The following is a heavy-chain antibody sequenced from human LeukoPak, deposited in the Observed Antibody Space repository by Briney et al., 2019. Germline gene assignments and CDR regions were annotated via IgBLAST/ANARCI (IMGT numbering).Heavy chain of an antibody. V-gene: IGHV3-23*01. J-gene: IGHJ4*02. D-gene: IGHD2-21*01. CDR1: GFTFSSYA. CDR3: AKDWEAYCGGDCYSAFDS. CDR2: ISGSGGST. Sequence: GGSLRLSCAASGFTFSSYAMSWVRQAPGKGLEWVSAISGSGGSTYYADSVKGRFTISRDNSKNTLYLQMNSLRAEDTAVYHCAKDWEAYCGGDCYSAFDSWGQGALVTVSS.